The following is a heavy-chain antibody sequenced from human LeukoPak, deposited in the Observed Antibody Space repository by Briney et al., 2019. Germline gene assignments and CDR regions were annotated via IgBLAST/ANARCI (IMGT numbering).Heavy chain of an antibody. CDR1: GGTFSSYA. J-gene: IGHJ5*02. CDR3: ARGAVDTAIVNWFDP. Sequence: SVKVSGKASGGTFSSYAISWVRQSPGQGLEWMGRIIPILGIATYAQKFQGRVTITADKSTSTAYMELSSLRSEDTAVYYCARGAVDTAIVNWFDPWGQETLVPVSS. D-gene: IGHD5-18*01. V-gene: IGHV1-69*04. CDR2: IIPILGIA.